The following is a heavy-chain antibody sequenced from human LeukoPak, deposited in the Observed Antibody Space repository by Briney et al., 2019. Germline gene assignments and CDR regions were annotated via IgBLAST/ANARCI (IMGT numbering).Heavy chain of an antibody. CDR2: INAGSGNT. CDR3: ATADKFSNWYVFDY. V-gene: IGHV1-3*01. D-gene: IGHD6-13*01. CDR1: GYTFSTYA. J-gene: IGHJ4*02. Sequence: ASVKVSCKASGYTFSTYAIHWVRQAPGQRPEWMGWINAGSGNTKSSQKFQGRVSITRDKSASTAYMELSSLRSEDTAVYYCATADKFSNWYVFDYWGQGTLVTVSS.